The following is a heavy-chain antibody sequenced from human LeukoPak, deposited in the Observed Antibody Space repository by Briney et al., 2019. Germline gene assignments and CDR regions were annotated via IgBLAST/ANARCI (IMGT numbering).Heavy chain of an antibody. D-gene: IGHD3-10*01. CDR1: GYTFIDYY. CDR2: INPNSGGT. CDR3: ARDRYPITMVRGIPYYYGMDV. Sequence: ASVKVSCKASGYTFIDYYMHWVRQAPGQGLEWMGWINPNSGGTNYAQKFQGRVTMTRDTSISTAYMELSSLRSDDTAVYYCARDRYPITMVRGIPYYYGMDVWGQGTTVTVSS. J-gene: IGHJ6*02. V-gene: IGHV1-2*02.